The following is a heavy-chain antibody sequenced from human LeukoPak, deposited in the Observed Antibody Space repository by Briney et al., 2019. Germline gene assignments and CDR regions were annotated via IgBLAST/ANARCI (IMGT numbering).Heavy chain of an antibody. CDR3: ATYKYDYVWGNQHFNY. J-gene: IGHJ4*02. CDR2: IFYSGST. V-gene: IGHV4-39*07. CDR1: GGSISTSNYY. D-gene: IGHD3-16*01. Sequence: SETLSLTCTVSGGSISTSNYYWGWIRQPPGKGLEWIGNIFYSGSTYYSPSLKSRVTISLDTSRNQFSLKLSSVTAADTAVYYCATYKYDYVWGNQHFNYWGQGTLVAVSS.